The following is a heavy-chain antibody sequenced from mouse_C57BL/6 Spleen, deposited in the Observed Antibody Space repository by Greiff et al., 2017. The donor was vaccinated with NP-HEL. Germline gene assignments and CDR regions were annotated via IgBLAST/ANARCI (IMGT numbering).Heavy chain of an antibody. Sequence: QVTLKVSGPGILQSSQTLSLTCSFSGFSLSTSGMGVSWIRQPSGKGLEWLAYIYWDDDKRYNPSLKSRLTISKDTSRNQVFLKITSVDTADTATYYCARSYDYGSIYEGYAMDYWGQGTSVTVSS. D-gene: IGHD1-1*01. CDR1: GFSLSTSGMG. J-gene: IGHJ4*01. CDR2: IYWDDDK. V-gene: IGHV8-12*01. CDR3: ARSYDYGSIYEGYAMDY.